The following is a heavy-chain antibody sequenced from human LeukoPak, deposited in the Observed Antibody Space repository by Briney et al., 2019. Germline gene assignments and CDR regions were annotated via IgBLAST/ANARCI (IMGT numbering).Heavy chain of an antibody. CDR3: ARDVFGSLDY. J-gene: IGHJ4*02. CDR2: IKHDGSDK. V-gene: IGHV3-7*01. D-gene: IGHD1-26*01. CDR1: GFSFSTYW. Sequence: GGALRLSCAASGFSFSTYWMAWVRQAPGMGPEWVANIKHDGSDKNYVDSVKGRFTISRDNTKNSLYLQMNSLRAEDTAVYYCARDVFGSLDYWGQATLVTVSS.